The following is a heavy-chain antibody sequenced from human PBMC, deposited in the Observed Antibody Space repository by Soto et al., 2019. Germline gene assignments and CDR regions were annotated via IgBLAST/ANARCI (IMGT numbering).Heavy chain of an antibody. D-gene: IGHD3-22*01. CDR2: ISSSSSYI. V-gene: IGHV3-21*01. CDR3: ARDRSGDYYDSSGYPY. J-gene: IGHJ4*02. CDR1: GFTFSSYS. Sequence: EVQLVESGGGLVKPGGSLRLSCSAYGFTFSSYSMNWVRQAPGNGLEWFPSISSSSSYIYYADSVKGRFTISSDNSKNSLYLQMNSLRADDTAVYDCARDRSGDYYDSSGYPYWGQGTLVTVAS.